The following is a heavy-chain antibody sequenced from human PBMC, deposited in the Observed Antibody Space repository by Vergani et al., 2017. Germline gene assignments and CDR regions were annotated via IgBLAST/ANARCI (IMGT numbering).Heavy chain of an antibody. D-gene: IGHD3-9*01. CDR3: ARGGYYDILTGPGYFDY. CDR2: IYYSGST. J-gene: IGHJ4*02. Sequence: QLQLQESGPGLVKPSETLSLTCTVSGGSISSSSYYWGWIRQPPGKGLEWIGSIYYSGSTNYNPSLKSRVTISVDTSKNQFSLKLGSVTAADTAVYYCARGGYYDILTGPGYFDYWGQGTLVTVSS. V-gene: IGHV4-39*07. CDR1: GGSISSSSYY.